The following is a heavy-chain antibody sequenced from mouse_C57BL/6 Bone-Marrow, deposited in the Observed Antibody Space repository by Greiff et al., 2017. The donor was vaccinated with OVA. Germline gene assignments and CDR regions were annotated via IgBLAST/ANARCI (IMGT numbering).Heavy chain of an antibody. CDR3: TRGIITTVVAVDY. J-gene: IGHJ2*01. CDR1: GYTFTSYW. V-gene: IGHV1-5*01. CDR2: IYPGNSDT. D-gene: IGHD1-1*01. Sequence: VQLKQSGTVLARPGASVKMSCKTSGYTFTSYWMHWVKQRPGQGLEWIGAIYPGNSDTSYNQKFKGKAKLTAVTSASTAYMELSSLTNEDSAVYYCTRGIITTVVAVDYWGQGTTLTVSS.